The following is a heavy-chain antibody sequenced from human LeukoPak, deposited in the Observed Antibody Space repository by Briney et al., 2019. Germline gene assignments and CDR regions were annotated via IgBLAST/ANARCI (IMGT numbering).Heavy chain of an antibody. D-gene: IGHD3-22*01. Sequence: ASVKVSCKASGYTFTGYYMHWVRQAPGQGLEWMGWINPNSGGTNYAQKFQGWVTMTRDSSISTAYMELSRLRSDDTAVYYCAREGVGSSGYHDAFDIWGQGTMVTVSS. CDR1: GYTFTGYY. J-gene: IGHJ3*02. CDR2: INPNSGGT. V-gene: IGHV1-2*04. CDR3: AREGVGSSGYHDAFDI.